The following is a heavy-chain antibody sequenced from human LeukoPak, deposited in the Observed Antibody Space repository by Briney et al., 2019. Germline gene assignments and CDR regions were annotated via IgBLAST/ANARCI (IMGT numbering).Heavy chain of an antibody. CDR2: ISSSGSYI. D-gene: IGHD3-3*01. CDR3: ARGSDFWSGYFAFDY. V-gene: IGHV3-21*01. Sequence: GGSLRLSCAASGFTFSSYSMNWVRQAPGKGLEWVSSISSSGSYIYYADSVKGRFTISRDNAKNSLYLQMNSLRAEDTAVYYCARGSDFWSGYFAFDYWGQGTLVTVSS. CDR1: GFTFSSYS. J-gene: IGHJ4*02.